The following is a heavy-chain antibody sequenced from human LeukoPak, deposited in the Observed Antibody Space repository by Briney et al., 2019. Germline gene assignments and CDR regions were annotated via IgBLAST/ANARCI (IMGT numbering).Heavy chain of an antibody. CDR2: INTNTGNP. D-gene: IGHD3-10*01. CDR3: AREAYGSGSYHFDY. Sequence: ASVKVSCKASGYTFTSYAMNWVRQAPGQGPEWMGWINTNTGNPMYAQGFTGRFVFSLDTSVSTAYLQISSLEAEDTAIYYCAREAYGSGSYHFDYWGQGTLVTASS. J-gene: IGHJ4*02. V-gene: IGHV7-4-1*02. CDR1: GYTFTSYA.